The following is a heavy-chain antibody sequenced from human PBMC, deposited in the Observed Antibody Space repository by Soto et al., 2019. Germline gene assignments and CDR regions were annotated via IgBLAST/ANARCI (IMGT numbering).Heavy chain of an antibody. CDR3: AKDLAHYDKGYFDY. CDR2: ISGSGGST. V-gene: IGHV3-23*01. D-gene: IGHD3-9*01. Sequence: GGSLRLSCAASGFTFSTYAMSWVRQAPGKGLEWVSAISGSGGSTYYADSVKGRFTISRDNSKSTLYLQMNSLRAEDTAVYYCAKDLAHYDKGYFDYWGQGTLVTVSS. CDR1: GFTFSTYA. J-gene: IGHJ4*02.